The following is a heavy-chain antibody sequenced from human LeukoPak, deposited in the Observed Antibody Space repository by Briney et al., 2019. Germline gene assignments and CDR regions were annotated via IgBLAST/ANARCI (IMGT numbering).Heavy chain of an antibody. CDR2: MNPNSGNT. J-gene: IGHJ4*02. CDR1: GYTFTSYY. V-gene: IGHV1-8*02. CDR3: ARGQVAGDY. Sequence: ASVRVSCKASGYTFTSYYMHWVRQAPGQGLEWMGWMNPNSGNTGYAQKFQGRVTMTRNTSISTAYMELSSLRSEDTAVYYCARGQVAGDYWGQGTLVTVSS. D-gene: IGHD6-19*01.